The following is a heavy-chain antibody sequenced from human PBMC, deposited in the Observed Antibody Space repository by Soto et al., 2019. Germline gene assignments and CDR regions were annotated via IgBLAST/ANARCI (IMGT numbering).Heavy chain of an antibody. D-gene: IGHD1-20*01. Sequence: SGPTLVNPTQTLTLTCTFSGFSLTTSGVGVGWIRQPPGKAFEWLALIYWNDDKRYSPSLKGRLTITKDTSKNQVVLAMTNMDPVDTATYYCAHHTITPVTNWFDPWGLGTLVTVSS. V-gene: IGHV2-5*01. CDR1: GFSLTTSGVG. CDR3: AHHTITPVTNWFDP. J-gene: IGHJ5*02. CDR2: IYWNDDK.